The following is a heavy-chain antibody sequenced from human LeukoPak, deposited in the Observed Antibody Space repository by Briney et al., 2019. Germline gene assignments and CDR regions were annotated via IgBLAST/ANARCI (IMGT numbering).Heavy chain of an antibody. D-gene: IGHD6-19*01. V-gene: IGHV3-30*02. Sequence: GGSLRLSCAASGFTFSSYGIHWVRQGPGKGLEWGAFIRSDGSKKYYADSVKGRFTTSRDNPKNTLYLQMNSLRAEDTAVYYCARDRDSSGWYECFDYWGQGTLVTVSS. CDR1: GFTFSSYG. J-gene: IGHJ4*02. CDR2: IRSDGSKK. CDR3: ARDRDSSGWYECFDY.